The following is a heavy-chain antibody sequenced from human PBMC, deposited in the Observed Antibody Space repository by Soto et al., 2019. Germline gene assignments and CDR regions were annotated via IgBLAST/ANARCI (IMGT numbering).Heavy chain of an antibody. V-gene: IGHV3-66*01. CDR1: GFTVSSNY. CDR2: IYSGGST. J-gene: IGHJ5*02. Sequence: GGSLRLSCAASGFTVSSNYMSWVRQAPGKGLEWVSVIYSGGSTYYADSVKGRFTISRDNSKNTLYLQMNSLRAEDTAVYYCARFIWSGYYEYNWFDPWGQGTLVTVSS. CDR3: ARFIWSGYYEYNWFDP. D-gene: IGHD3-3*01.